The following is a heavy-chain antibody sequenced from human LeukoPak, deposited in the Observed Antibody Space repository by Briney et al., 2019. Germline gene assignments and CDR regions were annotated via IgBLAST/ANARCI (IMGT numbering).Heavy chain of an antibody. V-gene: IGHV3-23*01. CDR1: GFTFSTYA. CDR2: ISGSGGST. D-gene: IGHD4-23*01. CDR3: ARRAVVTPYWCFDL. J-gene: IGHJ2*01. Sequence: PGGSLRLSCAASGFTFSTYAMSWVRPTPEKGLEWVSAISGSGGSTYYADSVKGRFTISRDNSKNTLYLQMNSLRAEDTAVYYCARRAVVTPYWCFDLWGRGTLVTVSS.